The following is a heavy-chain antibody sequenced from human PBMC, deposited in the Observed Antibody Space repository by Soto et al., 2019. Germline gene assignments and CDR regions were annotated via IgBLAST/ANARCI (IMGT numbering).Heavy chain of an antibody. D-gene: IGHD7-27*01. V-gene: IGHV4-59*01. J-gene: IGHJ3*01. CDR1: GGSINSYG. Sequence: SETLSLTCNVSGGSINSYGWSWIRQSPGKGLEWIGYVYYTGDTNYNPSLKSRVTISVDPSKSQFSLKLNSVTAADTAVYFCARLGASRTLVWGQGTIVTVSS. CDR3: ARLGASRTLV. CDR2: VYYTGDT.